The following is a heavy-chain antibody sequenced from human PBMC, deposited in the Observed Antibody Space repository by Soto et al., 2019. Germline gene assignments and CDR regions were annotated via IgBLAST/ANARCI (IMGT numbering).Heavy chain of an antibody. Sequence: QPGGSLRLSCAASGFTFSSYGMHWVRQAPGKGLEWVAVIWYDGSNKYYADSVKGRFTISRDNSKNTLYLQMNSLRAEDTAIYYCAKTGSSWTWAFDYWGQGTLVTVSS. V-gene: IGHV3-33*06. CDR2: IWYDGSNK. D-gene: IGHD6-13*01. CDR1: GFTFSSYG. CDR3: AKTGSSWTWAFDY. J-gene: IGHJ4*02.